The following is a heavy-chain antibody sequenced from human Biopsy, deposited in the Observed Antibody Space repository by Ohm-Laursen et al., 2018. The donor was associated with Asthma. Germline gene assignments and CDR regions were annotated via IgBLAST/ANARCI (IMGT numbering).Heavy chain of an antibody. V-gene: IGHV1-46*01. J-gene: IGHJ1*01. CDR3: ARGGGAHFQH. Sequence: GASVKVSCKVSGSSLTKISMHWVRQAPGQGLEWMGIINPSGGSTSYAQKFQGRVTMTRDTSTSTVYMELSSLRSEDTAVYYCARGGGAHFQHWGQGTLVTVSS. CDR2: INPSGGST. D-gene: IGHD2-21*01. CDR1: GSSLTKIS.